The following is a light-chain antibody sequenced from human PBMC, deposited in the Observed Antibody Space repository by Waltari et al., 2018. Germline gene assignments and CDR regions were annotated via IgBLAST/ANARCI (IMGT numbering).Light chain of an antibody. J-gene: IGLJ1*01. CDR2: SNK. V-gene: IGLV1-44*01. CDR1: TPNIGSNT. CDR3: AAWDDILNGYV. Sequence: QSVLTQPPSASGTPGQRVTTSCSGSTPNIGSNTVNWYQHPPGTAPKLLIYSNKQRPSGVPDRFSGAKSGTSASLAISGLQSEDEADYYCAAWDDILNGYVFGTGTKVTVL.